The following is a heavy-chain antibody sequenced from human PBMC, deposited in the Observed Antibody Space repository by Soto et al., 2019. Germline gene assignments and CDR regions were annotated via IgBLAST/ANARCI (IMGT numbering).Heavy chain of an antibody. V-gene: IGHV1-69*13. CDR1: GGTFSSYA. CDR2: IIPIFGTA. Sequence: SVKVSCKASGGTFSSYAISWVRQAPGQGLEWMGGIIPIFGTANYAQKFQGRVTITADESTSTAYMELSSLRSEDTAVYYCARGHCGGDCYSAPLDYYYGMDVWGQGTTVTVSS. D-gene: IGHD2-21*02. J-gene: IGHJ6*02. CDR3: ARGHCGGDCYSAPLDYYYGMDV.